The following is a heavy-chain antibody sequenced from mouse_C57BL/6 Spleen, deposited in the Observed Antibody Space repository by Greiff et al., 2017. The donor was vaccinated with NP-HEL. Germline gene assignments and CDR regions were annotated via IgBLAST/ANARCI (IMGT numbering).Heavy chain of an antibody. D-gene: IGHD1-1*01. CDR2: IAPSDSET. CDR3: AREGDYYGSSPVAY. V-gene: IGHV1-52*01. Sequence: QVQLQQPGAELVRPGSSVKLSCKASGYTFTSYWMHWVKQRPIQGLAWIGNIAPSDSETHYNQKFKDKATLTVDKSSSTAYMQLSSLTSEDSAVYYCAREGDYYGSSPVAYWGQGTLVTVSA. CDR1: GYTFTSYW. J-gene: IGHJ3*01.